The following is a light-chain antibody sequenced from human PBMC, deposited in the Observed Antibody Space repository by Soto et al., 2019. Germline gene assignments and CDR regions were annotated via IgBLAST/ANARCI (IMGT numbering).Light chain of an antibody. CDR3: QQANSLPPLT. CDR2: AAS. CDR1: QPISNW. Sequence: ILVTQSPSSVSASVGDRVTITCRASQPISNWLAWYQQKPGKAPKLLIYAASSLQSGVPSRFSGSGSGTQFSLTISSLQPEDFATYYCQQANSLPPLTFGGGTTVEIK. V-gene: IGKV1-12*01. J-gene: IGKJ4*01.